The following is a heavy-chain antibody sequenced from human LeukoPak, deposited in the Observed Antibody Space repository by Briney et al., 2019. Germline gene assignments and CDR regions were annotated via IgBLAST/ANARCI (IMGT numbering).Heavy chain of an antibody. V-gene: IGHV3-23*01. CDR1: GFTFSSYA. D-gene: IGHD2-2*01. J-gene: IGHJ4*02. Sequence: GGSLRLSCAASGFTFSSYAMSWVRQAPGQGLEWISVISGSGGSTYYADHVKGRFTTSRDNSKNTLYLQMNSLRAEDTAVYYCAKGRQVPAATVADYWGQGTLVTVSS. CDR2: ISGSGGST. CDR3: AKGRQVPAATVADY.